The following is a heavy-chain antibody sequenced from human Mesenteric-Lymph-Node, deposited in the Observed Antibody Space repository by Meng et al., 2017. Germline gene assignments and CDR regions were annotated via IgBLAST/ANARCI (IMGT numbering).Heavy chain of an antibody. Sequence: SVPGLLKSSGTLLLTLTVSGGSISSGGYCWSWIHQHPGKGLEWIGYIYYSGSTYYHPSLKSRVTISVDTSKNQFSLKLSSVTAADTAVYYCARVTRGYSYGTKGYYFDYWGQGTLVTVSS. CDR1: GGSISSGGYC. J-gene: IGHJ4*02. V-gene: IGHV4-31*03. CDR2: IYYSGST. CDR3: ARVTRGYSYGTKGYYFDY. D-gene: IGHD5-18*01.